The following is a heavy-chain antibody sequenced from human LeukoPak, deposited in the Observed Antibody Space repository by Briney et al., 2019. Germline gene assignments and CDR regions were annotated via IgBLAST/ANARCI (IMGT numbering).Heavy chain of an antibody. CDR2: ISGRGGST. D-gene: IGHD2-15*01. J-gene: IGHJ5*02. CDR1: GFTFSSYA. V-gene: IGHV3-23*01. Sequence: GGSLRLSCAASGFTFSSYAMSWVRQAPGKGLAWVSAISGRGGSTYYADSVKGRFSIYRDNSKNTLYLQMNSLRAEDTAIYYCVRDGSGGAYGWFVPWGQGTLVSVSS. CDR3: VRDGSGGAYGWFVP.